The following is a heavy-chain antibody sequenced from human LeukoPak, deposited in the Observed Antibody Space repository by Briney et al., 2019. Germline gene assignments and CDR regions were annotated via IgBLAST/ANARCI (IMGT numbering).Heavy chain of an antibody. CDR1: GFTFSSCA. V-gene: IGHV3-23*01. J-gene: IGHJ4*02. Sequence: GGSLRLSCAAPGFTFSSCAMSWVRQAQGKGLEWVSAITGSVVSTYYADSVKGRFTISRDNSKNTLYLQMNSLRAEVTAVYYSAKHDYSDFLDYWGQGTLVTVSS. CDR3: AKHDYSDFLDY. D-gene: IGHD4-11*01. CDR2: ITGSVVST.